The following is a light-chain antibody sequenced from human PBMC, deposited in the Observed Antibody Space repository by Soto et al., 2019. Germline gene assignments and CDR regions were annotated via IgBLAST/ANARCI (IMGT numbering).Light chain of an antibody. CDR1: QSVSSRS. V-gene: IGKV3-20*01. Sequence: EVVLTQSPGPLSLSPGERATLSCRASQSVSSRSLAWYQQKPGQAPRFLIYGASIRATDIPDRFSGGGSGTDFTLTISRLEPEDFAVYYCHQYGNSPFTFGPGTKVDIE. CDR2: GAS. CDR3: HQYGNSPFT. J-gene: IGKJ3*01.